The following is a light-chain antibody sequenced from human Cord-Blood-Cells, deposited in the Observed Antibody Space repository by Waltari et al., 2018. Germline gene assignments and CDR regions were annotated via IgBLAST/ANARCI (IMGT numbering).Light chain of an antibody. Sequence: SALTQPASVSGSPRPSITISCTGTSLDVCGYNYVPWYQQHPGKAPKLIIYDVSNRPPGVSNRFSGSKSGNTASLTISGLQAEDEADYYGSSYTSSSTLVVFGGGTKLTVL. CDR2: DVS. J-gene: IGLJ2*01. V-gene: IGLV2-14*01. CDR3: SSYTSSSTLVV. CDR1: SLDVCGYNY.